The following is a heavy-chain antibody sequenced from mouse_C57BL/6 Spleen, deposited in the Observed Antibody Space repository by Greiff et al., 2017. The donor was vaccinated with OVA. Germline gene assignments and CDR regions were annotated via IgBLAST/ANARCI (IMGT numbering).Heavy chain of an antibody. CDR3: TTPYYYGSSSGFAY. Sequence: VQLQQSGAELVRPGASVKLSCTASGFNIQDDYMHWVKQRPEQGLEWIGWIDPENGDTEYASKFQGKATITADTSSNTAYLQLSSLTSEDTAVYYCTTPYYYGSSSGFAYWGQGTLVTVSA. J-gene: IGHJ3*01. CDR1: GFNIQDDY. D-gene: IGHD1-1*01. CDR2: IDPENGDT. V-gene: IGHV14-4*01.